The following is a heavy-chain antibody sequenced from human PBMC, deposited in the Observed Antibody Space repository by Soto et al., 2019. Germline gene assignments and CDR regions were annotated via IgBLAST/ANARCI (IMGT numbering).Heavy chain of an antibody. CDR1: GFTFSSYG. CDR2: ISYDGSNK. CDR3: AKARTGDIVVVLDY. J-gene: IGHJ4*02. V-gene: IGHV3-30*18. Sequence: PGGSLRLSCAASGFTFSSYGMHWVRQAPGKGLEWVAVISYDGSNKYYADSVKGRFTISRDNSKNTLYLQMNSLRAEDTAVYYCAKARTGDIVVVLDYWGQGTLVTVSS. D-gene: IGHD2-2*01.